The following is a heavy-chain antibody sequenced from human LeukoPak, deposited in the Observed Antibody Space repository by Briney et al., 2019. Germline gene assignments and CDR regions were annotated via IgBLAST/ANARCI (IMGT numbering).Heavy chain of an antibody. D-gene: IGHD6-13*01. CDR2: IYTSGST. CDR1: GGYISSYY. CDR3: ARDNSSSPNFDY. Sequence: SETLSLTCTVSGGYISSYYWSWIRRPAGKGLEWIGRIYTSGSTNYNPSLKSRVTMSVDTSKNQFSLKLSSVTAADTAVYYCARDNSSSPNFDYWGLGTLVTVSS. V-gene: IGHV4-4*07. J-gene: IGHJ4*02.